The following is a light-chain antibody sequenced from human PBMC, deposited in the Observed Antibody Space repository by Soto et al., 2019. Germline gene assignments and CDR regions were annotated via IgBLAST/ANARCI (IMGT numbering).Light chain of an antibody. Sequence: DIQVTQSPSSVSASVGDRVTITCRTSQAISAWLAWYRQRPGKAPELLIYAASNLHIGVPSRFSGSGSGTDFTLTISSLQPEDFATYYCQQAITFPWTFGPGTRVDMK. CDR2: AAS. CDR1: QAISAW. V-gene: IGKV1-12*02. J-gene: IGKJ1*01. CDR3: QQAITFPWT.